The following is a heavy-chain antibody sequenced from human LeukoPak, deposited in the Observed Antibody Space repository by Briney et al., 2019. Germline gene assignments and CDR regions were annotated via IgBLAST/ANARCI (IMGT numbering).Heavy chain of an antibody. J-gene: IGHJ3*02. V-gene: IGHV3-15*01. CDR3: TTDITSSGSGYFLPDAFDI. D-gene: IGHD3-22*01. CDR2: IKSKTDGGTT. Sequence: SGGSLRLSCAASGFTFSNAWMSWVRQAPGKGLEWVGRIKSKTDGGTTDYAAPVKGRFTISRDDSKNTLYLQMNSLKTEDTAVYYCTTDITSSGSGYFLPDAFDIWGQGTMVTVSS. CDR1: GFTFSNAW.